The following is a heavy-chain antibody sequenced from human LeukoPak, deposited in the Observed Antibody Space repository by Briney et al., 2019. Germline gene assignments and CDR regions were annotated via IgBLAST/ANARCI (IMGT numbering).Heavy chain of an antibody. CDR3: ARSFKYGAVAP. V-gene: IGHV4-59*01. CDR1: GGSISSYY. D-gene: IGHD4-17*01. CDR2: IYYSGST. Sequence: PSETLSLTCTVSGGSISSYYWSWIRQPPGKGLEWIGYIYYSGSTNYNPSLKSRVTISVGTSKNQFSLKLSSVTAADTAVYYCARSFKYGAVAPWGQGTLVTVSS. J-gene: IGHJ5*02.